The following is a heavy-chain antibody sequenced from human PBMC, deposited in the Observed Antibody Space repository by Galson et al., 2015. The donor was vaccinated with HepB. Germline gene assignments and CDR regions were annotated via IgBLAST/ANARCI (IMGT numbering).Heavy chain of an antibody. V-gene: IGHV3-30-3*01. Sequence: SLRLSCTASGFTFSSYAMHWVRQAPGKGLEWVAVISYDGSNKYYADSVKGRFTISRDNSKNTLYLQMNSLRAEDTAVYYCARGAYDFWSGYPASYWGQGTLVTVSS. CDR1: GFTFSSYA. J-gene: IGHJ4*02. D-gene: IGHD3-3*01. CDR2: ISYDGSNK. CDR3: ARGAYDFWSGYPASY.